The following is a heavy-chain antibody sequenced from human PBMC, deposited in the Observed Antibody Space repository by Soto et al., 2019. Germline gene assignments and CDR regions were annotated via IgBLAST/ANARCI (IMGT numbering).Heavy chain of an antibody. V-gene: IGHV2-5*02. J-gene: IGHJ4*02. Sequence: QITLKESGPTLVKPTQTLTLTCTFSGVSLTTNGVGVGWIRQPPGKALEWLTLIYWDDDKRYSPSLKSRLTITKDTSKNQVVLTMTNTDPVDTATYYCAHRRGASGHFDSWGQGTLVTVSS. CDR1: GVSLTTNGVG. CDR3: AHRRGASGHFDS. CDR2: IYWDDDK.